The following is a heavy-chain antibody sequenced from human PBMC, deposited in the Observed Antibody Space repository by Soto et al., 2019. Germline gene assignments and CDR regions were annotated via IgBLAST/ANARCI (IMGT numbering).Heavy chain of an antibody. V-gene: IGHV3-23*01. J-gene: IGHJ4*02. CDR3: AKDVFADSKPFDY. CDR2: ISGRGHRT. D-gene: IGHD2-21*01. CDR1: GFTFRDYG. Sequence: EGQLLESGGVLVQPRGSLRLSCAVSGFTFRDYGMSWVRQAPGQGLEWVSAISGRGHRTYYADSVKGRFTISRDNSKNTLYLQMNTLRAEYTATYYCAKDVFADSKPFDYWGQGTLVTVSS.